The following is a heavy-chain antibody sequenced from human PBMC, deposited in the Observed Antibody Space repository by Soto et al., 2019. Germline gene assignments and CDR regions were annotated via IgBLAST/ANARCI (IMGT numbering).Heavy chain of an antibody. D-gene: IGHD2-15*01. J-gene: IGHJ6*02. CDR1: GFSLGNARMG. Sequence: SGPTLVNPTETLTLTCTVSGFSLGNARMGVSWIRQPPGKALEWLAHIFSNDEKSYSTSLKSRLTISKDTSKSQVVLTMTNMDPVDTATYYCARIVVVAAIPYYYYYGMDVWGQGTTVTVSS. CDR3: ARIVVVAAIPYYYYYGMDV. CDR2: IFSNDEK. V-gene: IGHV2-26*01.